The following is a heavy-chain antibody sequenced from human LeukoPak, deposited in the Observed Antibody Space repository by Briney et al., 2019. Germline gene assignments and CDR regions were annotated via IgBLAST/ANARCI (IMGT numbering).Heavy chain of an antibody. J-gene: IGHJ4*02. D-gene: IGHD6-13*01. V-gene: IGHV3-9*01. CDR3: AKDMTAAAGSIDY. CDR2: ISWNSGSI. Sequence: GGSLRLSCAASGLTFVDYAMHWVRQAPGKGLEWVSGISWNSGSIGYADSVKGRFTISRDNAKNSLYLQMNSLRAEDTALYYCAKDMTAAAGSIDYWGQGTLVTVSS. CDR1: GLTFVDYA.